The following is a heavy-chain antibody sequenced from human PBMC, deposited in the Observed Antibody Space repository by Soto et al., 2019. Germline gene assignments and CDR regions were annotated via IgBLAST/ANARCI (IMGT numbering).Heavy chain of an antibody. V-gene: IGHV4-31*03. CDR1: GGSISSGGYY. CDR2: IYYSGST. CDR3: ARVDSSGYFDY. Sequence: SEPLSLTCTVSGGSISSGGYYWSWIRQHPGKGLEWIGYIYYSGSTYYNPSLKSRVTISVDTSKNQFSLKLSSVTAADTAVYYCARVDSSGYFDYWGQGTLVTVSS. D-gene: IGHD3-22*01. J-gene: IGHJ4*02.